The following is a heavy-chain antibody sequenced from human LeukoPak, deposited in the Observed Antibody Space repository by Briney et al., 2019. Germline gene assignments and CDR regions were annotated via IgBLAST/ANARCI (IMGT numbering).Heavy chain of an antibody. D-gene: IGHD6-13*01. CDR3: ARGGEQQLAYYYYYYCMDV. CDR2: IYYSGST. Sequence: PSETLSLTCTVSGGSISSYYWSWIRQPPGKGLEWVGYIYYSGSTNYNPSLKSRVTISVDTSKNQFSLKLSSVTAADTAVYYCARGGEQQLAYYYYYYCMDVWGKGTTVTIFS. V-gene: IGHV4-59*01. J-gene: IGHJ6*03. CDR1: GGSISSYY.